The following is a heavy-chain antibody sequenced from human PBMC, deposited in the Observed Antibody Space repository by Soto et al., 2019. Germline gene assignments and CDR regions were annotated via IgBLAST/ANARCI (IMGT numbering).Heavy chain of an antibody. CDR2: IIPIFGTA. D-gene: IGHD3-3*01. J-gene: IGHJ4*02. CDR3: AGGYYDFWSGYPSESFDY. Sequence: SVNVSCKASGGTFSSYAISWVRQAPGQGLEWMGGIIPIFGTANYAQKFQGRVTITADESTSTAYMELSSLRSEDTAVYYCAGGYYDFWSGYPSESFDYWGQGTLVTVSS. V-gene: IGHV1-69*13. CDR1: GGTFSSYA.